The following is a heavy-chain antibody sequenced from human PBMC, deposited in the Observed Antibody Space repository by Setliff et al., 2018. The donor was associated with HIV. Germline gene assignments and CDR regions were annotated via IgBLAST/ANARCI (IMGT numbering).Heavy chain of an antibody. CDR1: GYTFTEYY. Sequence: ASVKVSCKASGYTFTEYYIHWVRQAPGQGLEWMGWINSASGGTNYAQNFQGRVTVTRDTSINTAYVELNSLKSDDTAVYYCARDYLHVFDIWGQGTMVTVSS. CDR3: ARDYLHVFDI. J-gene: IGHJ3*02. V-gene: IGHV1-2*02. CDR2: INSASGGT.